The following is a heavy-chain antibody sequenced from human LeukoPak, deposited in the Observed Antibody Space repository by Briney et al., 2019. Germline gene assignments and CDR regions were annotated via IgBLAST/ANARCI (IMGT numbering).Heavy chain of an antibody. V-gene: IGHV3-30*04. J-gene: IGHJ6*04. CDR1: GFTFSSYA. CDR2: ISYDGSNK. CDR3: ARDSSSWYAYYYYYGMDV. D-gene: IGHD6-13*01. Sequence: GGSLRLSCAASGFTFSSYAMHWVRQAPGKGLEWVAVISYDGSNKYYADSVKGRFTISRDNSKNTLYLQMNSLRAEDTAVYYCARDSSSWYAYYYYYGMDVWGKGTTVTVSS.